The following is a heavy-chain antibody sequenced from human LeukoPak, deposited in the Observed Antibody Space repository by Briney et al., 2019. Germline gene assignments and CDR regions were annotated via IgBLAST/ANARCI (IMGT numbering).Heavy chain of an antibody. CDR1: GGSISSYY. D-gene: IGHD6-6*01. CDR3: ARSIAARYWEFSYYYYGMDV. CDR2: IYYSGST. V-gene: IGHV4-59*01. Sequence: SGTLSLTCTVSGGSISSYYWSWIRQPPGKGLEWIGYIYYSGSTNYNPSLKSRVTISVDTSKNQFSLKLSSVTAADTAVYYCARSIAARYWEFSYYYYGMDVWGQGTTVTVSS. J-gene: IGHJ6*02.